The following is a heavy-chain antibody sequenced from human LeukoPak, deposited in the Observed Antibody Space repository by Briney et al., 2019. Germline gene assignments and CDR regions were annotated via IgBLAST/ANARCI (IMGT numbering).Heavy chain of an antibody. Sequence: ASVKVSCKASGYTFTSYYMHWVRQAPGQGLEWMGRINPSGGSTSYAQKFQGRVTMTRDTSTSTVYMELSRLRSEDTAVYYCASTRYDRSGYYSFDYWGQGTLVTVSS. J-gene: IGHJ4*02. V-gene: IGHV1-46*01. D-gene: IGHD3-22*01. CDR2: INPSGGST. CDR3: ASTRYDRSGYYSFDY. CDR1: GYTFTSYY.